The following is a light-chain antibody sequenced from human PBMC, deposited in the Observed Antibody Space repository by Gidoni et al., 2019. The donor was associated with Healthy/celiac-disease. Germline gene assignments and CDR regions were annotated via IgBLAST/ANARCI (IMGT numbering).Light chain of an antibody. CDR1: SSEVGGYNY. CDR3: SSYTSSSRV. V-gene: IGLV2-14*03. CDR2: DVS. Sequence: QSALTQPASVSGSPGQSITISCTGTSSEVGGYNYVSCYQQHPGKAPKLMIYDVSNRPSGVSNRFSGSKSGNTASLTISGLQAEDEADYYCSSYTSSSRVFGGGTKLTVL. J-gene: IGLJ3*02.